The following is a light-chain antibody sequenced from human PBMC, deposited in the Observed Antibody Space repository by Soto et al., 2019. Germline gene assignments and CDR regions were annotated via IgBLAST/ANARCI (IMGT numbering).Light chain of an antibody. V-gene: IGLV2-8*01. CDR2: EVT. J-gene: IGLJ1*01. CDR1: SSDVGGHNY. CDR3: CSYAGNNNV. Sequence: QAVVTQPPSASGSPGQSVTISCTGTSSDVGGHNYVSWYQQHPGKAPKLMIYEVTQRPSGVPDRFSGSKSGNTASLTVSGLQAEDEADYYCCSYAGNNNVFGTGTKHTVL.